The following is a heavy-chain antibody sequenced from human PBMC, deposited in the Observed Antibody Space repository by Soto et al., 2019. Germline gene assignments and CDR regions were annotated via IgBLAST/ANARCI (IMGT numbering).Heavy chain of an antibody. D-gene: IGHD3-22*01. V-gene: IGHV1-3*01. Sequence: ASVKVSCKASGYTFTSYAMHWVRQAPGQRLEWMGWINAGNGNTKYSQKFQGRVTITRDTSASTAYMELSSLRSEDTAVYYCERRYYDSSGYPIGLDYWGKGTLVTVSS. CDR1: GYTFTSYA. J-gene: IGHJ4*02. CDR2: INAGNGNT. CDR3: ERRYYDSSGYPIGLDY.